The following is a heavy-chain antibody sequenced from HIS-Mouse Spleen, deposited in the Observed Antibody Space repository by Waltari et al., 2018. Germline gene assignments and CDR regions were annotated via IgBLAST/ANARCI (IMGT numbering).Heavy chain of an antibody. CDR1: VGSISSYY. J-gene: IGHJ6*02. CDR2: IYYSGST. CDR3: SKAGFSSSWYPYYYFGMDV. V-gene: IGHV4-59*01. Sequence: QVQLQESGAGLVKPSETLSLTCTVSVGSISSYYWSWIRQPPGKGLEWIGYIYYSGSTNYNPSLKSLVAISVDTSKNQFSLKLSFVTAADTAVYYCSKAGFSSSWYPYYYFGMDVWGQGTTVTVSS. D-gene: IGHD6-13*01.